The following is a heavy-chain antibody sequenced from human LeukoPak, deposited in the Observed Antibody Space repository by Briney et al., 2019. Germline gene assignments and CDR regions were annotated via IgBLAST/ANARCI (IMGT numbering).Heavy chain of an antibody. CDR1: GGSISSYY. J-gene: IGHJ4*02. CDR3: ARVGIAAPYYFDY. Sequence: PSETLSLTCTVSGGSISSYYWSWIRRPAGKGLEWIGRIYTSGSTNYNPSLKSRVTMSVDTSKNQFSLKLSSVTAADTAVYYCARVGIAAPYYFDYWGQGTLVTVSS. D-gene: IGHD6-6*01. CDR2: IYTSGST. V-gene: IGHV4-4*07.